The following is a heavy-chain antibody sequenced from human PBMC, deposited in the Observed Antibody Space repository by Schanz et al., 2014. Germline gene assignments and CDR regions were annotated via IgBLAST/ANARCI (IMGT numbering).Heavy chain of an antibody. Sequence: VQLVESGGGFVQPGGSLGLSCVVSGFTVSSDHMSWVRQAPGKGREWVAVISYDGSNKYYADSVKGRFTISRDNSKNTLDLQMNTLRAEDTAVYYCASGVHVSSLQKGLQFWGRGTLVIVSS. D-gene: IGHD3-10*01. CDR3: ASGVHVSSLQKGLQF. CDR2: ISYDGSNK. J-gene: IGHJ1*01. V-gene: IGHV3-30*19. CDR1: GFTVSSDH.